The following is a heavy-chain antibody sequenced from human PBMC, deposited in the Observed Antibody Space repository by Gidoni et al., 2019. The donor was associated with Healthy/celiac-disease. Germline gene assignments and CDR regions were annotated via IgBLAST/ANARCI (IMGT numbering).Heavy chain of an antibody. CDR3: ARLQSSLCDY. V-gene: IGHV4-39*01. CDR1: GGSISSSSYY. Sequence: QLQLQESGPGLVKPSETLSITCTVSGGSISSSSYYWGWIRQPPGKGLEWIGSIYYSGSTYYNPSLKSRVTISVDTSKNQFSLKLSSVTAADTAVYYCARLQSSLCDYWGQGTLVTVSS. CDR2: IYYSGST. J-gene: IGHJ4*02.